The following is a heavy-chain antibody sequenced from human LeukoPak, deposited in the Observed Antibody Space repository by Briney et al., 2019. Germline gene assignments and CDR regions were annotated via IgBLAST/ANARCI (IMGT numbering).Heavy chain of an antibody. D-gene: IGHD3-3*01. CDR3: APDPQDDFWSGYYISNFDY. V-gene: IGHV3-7*01. Sequence: GGSLRLSCAASGFTFSSYWMSWVRQAPGKGLEWVANIEQDGSEKYYVDSVKGRFTISRDNAKNSLYLQMNSLRAEDTAVYYCAPDPQDDFWSGYYISNFDYWGQGTLVTVSS. CDR1: GFTFSSYW. J-gene: IGHJ4*02. CDR2: IEQDGSEK.